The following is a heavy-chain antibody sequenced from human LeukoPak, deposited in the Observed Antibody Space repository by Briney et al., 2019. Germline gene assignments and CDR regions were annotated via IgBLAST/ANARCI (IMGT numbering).Heavy chain of an antibody. CDR3: ARDRDTMIGDAFDI. Sequence: TASETLSLTCTVSGGSISSYYWSWIRQPPGKGLEWIGYIYYSGSTNYNPSLESRVTISVDTSKNQFSLKLSSVTAADAAVYYCARDRDTMIGDAFDIWGQGTMVTVSS. CDR2: IYYSGST. J-gene: IGHJ3*02. D-gene: IGHD3-22*01. CDR1: GGSISSYY. V-gene: IGHV4-59*01.